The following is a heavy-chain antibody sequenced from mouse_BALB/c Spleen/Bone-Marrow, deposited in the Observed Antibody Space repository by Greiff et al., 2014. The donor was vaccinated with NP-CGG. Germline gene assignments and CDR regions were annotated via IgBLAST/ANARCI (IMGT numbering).Heavy chain of an antibody. Sequence: EVMLVESGGGLVQPGGSRKLSCAASGFTFSSFGMHWVRQAPEKGLEWVAYISSGSSTIFYADTVKGRFTVSRDNPKNTLFLQMTSLRSEDTATYYCTRGGNWDDFDYWGQGTTLTVSS. CDR3: TRGGNWDDFDY. D-gene: IGHD4-1*01. J-gene: IGHJ2*01. V-gene: IGHV5-17*02. CDR1: GFTFSSFG. CDR2: ISSGSSTI.